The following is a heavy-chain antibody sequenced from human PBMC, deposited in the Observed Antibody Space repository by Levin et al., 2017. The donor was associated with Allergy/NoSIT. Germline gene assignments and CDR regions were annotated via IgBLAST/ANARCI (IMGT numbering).Heavy chain of an antibody. V-gene: IGHV3-30*18. CDR3: AKGISMIVMLTSCDY. CDR2: ISYDGTEK. Sequence: GGSLRLSCAAFGFPFSSYGMHWVRQAPGKGLEWLALISYDGTEKYYADSVKGRFTTSRDDSRNTLYLQMNSLRAEDTAVYYCAKGISMIVMLTSCDYWGQGTLVTVSS. J-gene: IGHJ4*02. CDR1: GFPFSSYG. D-gene: IGHD3-22*01.